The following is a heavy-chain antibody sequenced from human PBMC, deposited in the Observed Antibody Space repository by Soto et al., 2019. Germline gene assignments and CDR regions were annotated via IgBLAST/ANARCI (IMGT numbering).Heavy chain of an antibody. CDR3: TSVVVTATEAYAV. CDR2: FDPEDGET. CDR1: GYTLSGLS. D-gene: IGHD2-21*02. V-gene: IGHV1-24*01. Sequence: ASVKVSCKVSGYTLSGLSMHWVRQAPGKGLEWMGGFDPEDGETIYAQSFQGRVTVTEDTSTDTAYLGLSRLRSDDTAVYYCTSVVVTATEAYAVWGQGTMVTVS. J-gene: IGHJ3*01.